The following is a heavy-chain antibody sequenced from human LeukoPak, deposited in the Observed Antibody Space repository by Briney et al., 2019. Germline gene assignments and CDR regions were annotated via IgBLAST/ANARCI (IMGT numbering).Heavy chain of an antibody. V-gene: IGHV1-2*02. J-gene: IGHJ4*02. D-gene: IGHD3-10*01. CDR3: ATERNPSGSGSYWPNQIDY. Sequence: VASVKVSCKASGYTFTGYYIHWVRQAPGQGLEWMGWINPNSGGTNYAQKFQGRVTMTRDTSISTAYMELNRLRSDDTAVYYCATERNPSGSGSYWPNQIDYWGQGTLVTVSS. CDR1: GYTFTGYY. CDR2: INPNSGGT.